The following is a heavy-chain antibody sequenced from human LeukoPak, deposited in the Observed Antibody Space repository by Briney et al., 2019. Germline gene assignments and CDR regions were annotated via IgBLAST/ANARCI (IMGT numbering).Heavy chain of an antibody. V-gene: IGHV4-59*08. D-gene: IGHD1-26*01. Sequence: SETLSLTCTVSGGSISSYYWSWIRQPPGKGLEWIGYIYYSGSTNYNPSLKSRVTISVDTSKNQFSLKLSSVTAADTAVYYCARNPRELLNLFDYWGQGTLVTVSS. CDR2: IYYSGST. CDR3: ARNPRELLNLFDY. J-gene: IGHJ4*02. CDR1: GGSISSYY.